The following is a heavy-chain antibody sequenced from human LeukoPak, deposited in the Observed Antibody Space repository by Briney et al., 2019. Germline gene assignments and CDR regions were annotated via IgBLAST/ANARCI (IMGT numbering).Heavy chain of an antibody. CDR1: GFTFDAYA. V-gene: IGHV3-43*02. D-gene: IGHD1-26*01. CDR3: ATWAFYHSLDA. Sequence: GGSLRLSCEASGFTFDAYAMHWVRQAPGKVLEWVSLINKDGSATYYADSVKGRFTISRDNSKNSLYLQMNSLRSEDTALYYCATWAFYHSLDAWGKGTTVTVSS. CDR2: INKDGSAT. J-gene: IGHJ6*04.